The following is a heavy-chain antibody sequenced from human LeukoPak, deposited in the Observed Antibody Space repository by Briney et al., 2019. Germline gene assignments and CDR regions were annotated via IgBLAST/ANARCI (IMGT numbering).Heavy chain of an antibody. CDR1: GFSFSTYW. Sequence: GGSLRLSCVVHGFSFSTYWMSWVRQAPGKGLEWVANINQDGSEQYYVDSVKGRFSISRDNSKNTLYVQMNSLRAEDTAVYYCARGAVYYMDIWGKGTTVTISS. J-gene: IGHJ6*03. V-gene: IGHV3-7*03. CDR2: INQDGSEQ. D-gene: IGHD6-19*01. CDR3: ARGAVYYMDI.